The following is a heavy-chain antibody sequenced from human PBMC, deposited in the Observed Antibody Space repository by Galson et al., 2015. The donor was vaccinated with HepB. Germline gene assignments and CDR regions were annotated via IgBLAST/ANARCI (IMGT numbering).Heavy chain of an antibody. D-gene: IGHD2/OR15-2a*01. Sequence: SLRLSCAASGFTFSNYGMSWVRQAPGKGLECVAAISRAGDTSDYAEPVKGRFTVSRDSSKSTLYLQMNGRRAEDTARYYFVRGTTAPDYWAQGTLVTVSS. CDR1: GFTFSNYG. J-gene: IGHJ4*02. CDR2: ISRAGDTS. V-gene: IGHV3-23*01. CDR3: VRGTTAPDY.